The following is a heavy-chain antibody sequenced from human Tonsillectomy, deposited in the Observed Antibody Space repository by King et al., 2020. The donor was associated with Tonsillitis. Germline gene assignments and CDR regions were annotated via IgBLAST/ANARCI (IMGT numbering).Heavy chain of an antibody. CDR3: ARDPGYFDGSAYRPDYFDY. D-gene: IGHD3-22*01. Sequence: VQLVESGTEMKKPGASVKVSCKASGYTFITYGISWVRQAPGQGLEWMGWISPYNGNTNYAQNLQGRFTMTTDTSTSTPYMELRSLRSDDTAVYYCARDPGYFDGSAYRPDYFDYWGQGTLVTVSS. CDR1: GYTFITYG. V-gene: IGHV1-18*01. CDR2: ISPYNGNT. J-gene: IGHJ4*02.